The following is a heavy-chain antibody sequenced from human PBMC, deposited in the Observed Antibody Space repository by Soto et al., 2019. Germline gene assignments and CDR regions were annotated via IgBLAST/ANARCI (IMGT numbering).Heavy chain of an antibody. CDR1: GDSFSRFA. CDR2: IIPLFDTP. D-gene: IGHD6-19*01. V-gene: IGHV1-69*12. J-gene: IGHJ4*02. CDR3: ARGPEYNSGWYYFDY. Sequence: VHLVQSGAEVKKPGSSVTVSCKTSGDSFSRFAVSWVRQAPGPGLEWMGGIIPLFDTPNYAQKFRGRVTITADESTGTAILELSSLTSDDTAIYYCARGPEYNSGWYYFDYWGQGTLVSVSS.